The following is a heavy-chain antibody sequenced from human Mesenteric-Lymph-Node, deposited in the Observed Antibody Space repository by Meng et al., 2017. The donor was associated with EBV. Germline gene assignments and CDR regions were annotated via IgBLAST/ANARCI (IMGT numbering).Heavy chain of an antibody. CDR3: VRGLGGSGNYYFDY. J-gene: IGHJ4*02. D-gene: IGHD3-10*01. CDR1: GASITTGNW. CDR2: VFHSGST. Sequence: QVPRRESRRGPVTPSATLSLTCAVSGASITTGNWWSWVRQTPGKGLEWIGAVFHSGSTNYNPSLKRRVTISVDKSKNQFSLEVTSVTAADAAVYYCVRGLGGSGNYYFDYWGQGTLVTVSS. V-gene: IGHV4-4*02.